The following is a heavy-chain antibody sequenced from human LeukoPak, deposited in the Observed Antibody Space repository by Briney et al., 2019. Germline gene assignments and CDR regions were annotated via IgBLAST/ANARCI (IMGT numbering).Heavy chain of an antibody. Sequence: GGSLRLSCAASGFTFSSYSMSWVRQAPGKGLEWVSAISGSGGSTYYADSVKGRFTISRDNSKNTLYLQMNSLRAEDTAVYYCARLMGVTTPYFDYWGQGTLVTVSS. CDR3: ARLMGVTTPYFDY. D-gene: IGHD1-14*01. V-gene: IGHV3-23*01. J-gene: IGHJ4*02. CDR2: ISGSGGST. CDR1: GFTFSSYS.